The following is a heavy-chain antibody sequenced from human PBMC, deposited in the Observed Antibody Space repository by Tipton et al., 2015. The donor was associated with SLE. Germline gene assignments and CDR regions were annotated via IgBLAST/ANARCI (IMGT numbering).Heavy chain of an antibody. Sequence: TLSLTCTVSGGSISSYYWSWIRQPAGKALEWIGRIYTSGSTNYNPSLKSRVTISVDTSKNQFSLKLSSVTAADTAVYYCARHARSSSWYPPFDPWGQGTLVTVSS. J-gene: IGHJ5*02. CDR1: GGSISSYY. CDR2: IYTSGST. CDR3: ARHARSSSWYPPFDP. D-gene: IGHD6-13*01. V-gene: IGHV4-4*07.